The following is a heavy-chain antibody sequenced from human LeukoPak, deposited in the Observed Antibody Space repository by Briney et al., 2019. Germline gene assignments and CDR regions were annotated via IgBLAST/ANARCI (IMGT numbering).Heavy chain of an antibody. CDR2: FDPEDGET. CDR3: ATDVLYSYGSGKRGFDY. CDR1: GYTLTELS. V-gene: IGHV1-24*01. J-gene: IGHJ4*02. Sequence: GASVKVSCKASGYTLTELSMHWVRQAPGKGLEWMGGFDPEDGETIYAQKFQGRVTMTEDTSTDTAYMELSSLRSEDTAVYYCATDVLYSYGSGKRGFDYWGQGTLVTVSS. D-gene: IGHD5-18*01.